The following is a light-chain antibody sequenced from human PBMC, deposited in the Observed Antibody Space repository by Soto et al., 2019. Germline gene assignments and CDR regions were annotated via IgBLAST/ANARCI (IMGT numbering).Light chain of an antibody. Sequence: DIVMTQSPDSLAVSLGERATINCKSSQSVLYSSNNKNYLAWYQQKPGQPPKLLIYWAATRESGVPDRFSGSGSGTDFTLTISSLQAEDVAVYYYHQHYSIPYTFGQGTNLEIK. CDR2: WAA. V-gene: IGKV4-1*01. J-gene: IGKJ2*01. CDR3: HQHYSIPYT. CDR1: QSVLYSSNNKNY.